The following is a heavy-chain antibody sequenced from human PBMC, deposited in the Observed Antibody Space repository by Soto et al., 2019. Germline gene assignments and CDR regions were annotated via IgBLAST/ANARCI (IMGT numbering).Heavy chain of an antibody. Sequence: GESLKISCKGSGYSFSNWWIAWVRQMPGKGLEYMGIIYPSDSQTRYSPSFQGQVTISADKSISTAYLQWSSLKASDTAIYYCARHGFYGDYSSNYFDPWGQGTRGTSPQ. D-gene: IGHD4-17*01. CDR3: ARHGFYGDYSSNYFDP. CDR2: IYPSDSQT. CDR1: GYSFSNWW. J-gene: IGHJ5*02. V-gene: IGHV5-51*01.